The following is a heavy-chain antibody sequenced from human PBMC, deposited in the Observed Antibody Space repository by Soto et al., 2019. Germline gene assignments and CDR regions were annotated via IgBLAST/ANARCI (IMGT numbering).Heavy chain of an antibody. D-gene: IGHD2-15*01. CDR3: ATLPPRIVVVKTEIPT. CDR2: VYHSGST. Sequence: PSETLSLTCAVFGTSISSTFWWTWVRQPPGKGLEWIGEVYHSGSTKYNPSLKSRVTISVDKSKNQFSLELRAVTAADTAVYYCATLPPRIVVVKTEIPTWGQGTLVTVSS. CDR1: GTSISSTFW. J-gene: IGHJ5*02. V-gene: IGHV4-4*02.